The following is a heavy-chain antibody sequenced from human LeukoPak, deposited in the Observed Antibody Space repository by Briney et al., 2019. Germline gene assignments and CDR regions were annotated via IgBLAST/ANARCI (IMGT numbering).Heavy chain of an antibody. CDR2: ISYDGSNK. CDR1: GFTFSSYA. J-gene: IGHJ4*02. Sequence: GRSLRLSCAASGFTFSSYAMPWVRQAPGKGLEWVAVISYDGSNKYYADSVKGRFTISRDNSKNTLYLQMNSLRAEDTAVYYCARALVVPAAPLDYWGQGTLVTVSS. CDR3: ARALVVPAAPLDY. V-gene: IGHV3-30*04. D-gene: IGHD2-2*01.